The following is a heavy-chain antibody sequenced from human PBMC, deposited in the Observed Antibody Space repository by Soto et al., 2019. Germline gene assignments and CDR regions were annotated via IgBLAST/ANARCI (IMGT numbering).Heavy chain of an antibody. CDR1: GYSFTSYW. CDR3: AGGGVRGVITRARDYYGMDV. V-gene: IGHV5-51*01. Sequence: EVQLVQSGAEVKKPGESLKISCKGSGYSFTSYWIGWVRQMPGKGLEWMGIIYPGDSDTRYSPSFQGQVTISADNSISTAYLPWSSLEASDIAMYYCAGGGVRGVITRARDYYGMDVWRQGNTVTVSS. CDR2: IYPGDSDT. D-gene: IGHD3-10*01. J-gene: IGHJ6*02.